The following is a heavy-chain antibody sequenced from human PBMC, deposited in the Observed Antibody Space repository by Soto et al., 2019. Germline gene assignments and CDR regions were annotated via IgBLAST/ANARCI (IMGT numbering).Heavy chain of an antibody. CDR2: TYYRSNWYS. CDR3: ARGSYYSGWV. J-gene: IGHJ4*02. Sequence: PSQIVPLTCAISGYLFSLTITACSWIRKSPSRGLEWLGRTYYRSNWYSDYAVSVKSRITINPDTSKNQFSLQLNSVTPEDTAVYYCARGSYYSGWVWGQGTLVTVFS. CDR1: GYLFSLTITA. V-gene: IGHV6-1*01. D-gene: IGHD6-19*01.